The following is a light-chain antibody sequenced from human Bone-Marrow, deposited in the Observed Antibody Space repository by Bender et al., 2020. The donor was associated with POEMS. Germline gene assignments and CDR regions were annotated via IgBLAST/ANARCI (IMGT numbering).Light chain of an antibody. J-gene: IGLJ3*02. CDR3: AAWDDSLNGPM. Sequence: SRELTQPSSVSVSPGQTASITCSGDKVGDKYISWYQQKAGQSPVMVIYQDDKRPSGIPERFSGSKSGTSASLAISDIQSEDEGDYYCAAWDDSLNGPMLGGGTKVTVL. V-gene: IGLV3-1*01. CDR1: KVGDKY. CDR2: QDD.